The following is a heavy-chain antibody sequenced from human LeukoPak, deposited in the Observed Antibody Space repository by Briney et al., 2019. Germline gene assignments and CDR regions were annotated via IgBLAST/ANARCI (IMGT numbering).Heavy chain of an antibody. J-gene: IGHJ5*02. CDR2: IDPNSGGT. CDR3: ARVPDYYDSSGYYHWFDP. V-gene: IGHV1-2*02. Sequence: ASVKVSCKASGYTFTGYYMHWVRQAPGQGLEWMGWIDPNSGGTNYAQKFQGRVTMTRDTSISTAYMELSRLRSDDTAVYYCARVPDYYDSSGYYHWFDPWGQGTLVTVSS. D-gene: IGHD3-22*01. CDR1: GYTFTGYY.